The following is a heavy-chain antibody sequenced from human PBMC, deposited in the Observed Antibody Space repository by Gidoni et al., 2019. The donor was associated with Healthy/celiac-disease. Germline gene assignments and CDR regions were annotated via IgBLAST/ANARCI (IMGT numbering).Heavy chain of an antibody. CDR3: TREAAGTFFY. CDR1: GSTFSSYE. D-gene: IGHD6-19*01. V-gene: IGHV3-48*03. Sequence: EVQLVESGGGLVQPGGSLRLPCAASGSTFSSYEMNWVRQAPGKGLEWVSYISSSGSTIYYADSVKGRFTISRDNAKNSLYLQMNSLRAEDTAVYYCTREAAGTFFYWGQGTLVTVSS. CDR2: ISSSGSTI. J-gene: IGHJ4*02.